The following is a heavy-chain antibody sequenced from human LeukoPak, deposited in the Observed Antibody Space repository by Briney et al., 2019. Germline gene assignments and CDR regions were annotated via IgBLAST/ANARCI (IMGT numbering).Heavy chain of an antibody. V-gene: IGHV3-53*01. CDR2: IYNGGST. Sequence: GGSLRLSCAASGFTVSSSYMSWVRQAPGKGLEWVSIIYNGGSTYYADSVKGRFTISGDNSRNTLYLQMNSLRAEDTAVYYCARASSSSWYTSVILDYWGQGTLVTVSS. D-gene: IGHD6-13*01. J-gene: IGHJ4*02. CDR3: ARASSSSWYTSVILDY. CDR1: GFTVSSSY.